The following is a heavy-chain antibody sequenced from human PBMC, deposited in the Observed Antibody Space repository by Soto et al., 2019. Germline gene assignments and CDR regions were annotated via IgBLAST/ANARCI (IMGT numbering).Heavy chain of an antibody. Sequence: QVTLKESGPVLVKPTETLTLTCTVSGFSLSNARMGVSWIRQPPGKALEWLAHIFSNDEKSYSTSLKRRLTISKDTSKSQVVLTMTNMDPVDTATYYCARIIVGVRGVIMKKSHSNWFDPWGQGTLVTVSS. CDR3: ARIIVGVRGVIMKKSHSNWFDP. D-gene: IGHD3-10*01. CDR2: IFSNDEK. V-gene: IGHV2-26*01. J-gene: IGHJ5*02. CDR1: GFSLSNARMG.